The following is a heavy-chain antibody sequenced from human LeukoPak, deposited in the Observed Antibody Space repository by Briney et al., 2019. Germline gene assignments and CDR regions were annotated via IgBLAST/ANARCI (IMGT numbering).Heavy chain of an antibody. CDR3: ARHNRDGYNYYFDY. J-gene: IGHJ4*02. V-gene: IGHV3-53*04. CDR2: IYSGGST. D-gene: IGHD5-24*01. Sequence: GGPLRLSCAASGFTVSSNYMSWVRRAPGKGLEWVSVIYSGGSTYYTDSVKGRFTISRHNSQNTLYLQMNSLRAEDTAVYYCARHNRDGYNYYFDYWGQGTLVTVSS. CDR1: GFTVSSNY.